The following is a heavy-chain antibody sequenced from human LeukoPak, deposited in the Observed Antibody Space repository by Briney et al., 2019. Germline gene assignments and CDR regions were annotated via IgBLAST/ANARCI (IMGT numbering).Heavy chain of an antibody. CDR3: ARVSGSYYF. Sequence: SETLALTCTVSGGSISSSSYYWVWIRQPPGEGLEWIGSIYYTGSTYYNPSLKSRVTISVDTSKNEFSLTLSSVTAADTAVYYCARVSGSYYFWGQGTLVTVSS. V-gene: IGHV4-39*07. D-gene: IGHD1-26*01. CDR1: GGSISSSSYY. J-gene: IGHJ4*02. CDR2: IYYTGST.